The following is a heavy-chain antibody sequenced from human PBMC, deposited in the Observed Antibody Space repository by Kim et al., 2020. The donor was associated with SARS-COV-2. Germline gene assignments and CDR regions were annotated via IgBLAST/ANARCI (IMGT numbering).Heavy chain of an antibody. Sequence: GGSLRLSCAASGFTFSSYDMHWVRQATGKGLEWVSVIGTAGDTYYPGSVKGRFTISRENAKNSLYLQMNSLRAGDTAVYYCARASNYDYVWGSYRLGISMAVWGQGTTVTVSS. D-gene: IGHD3-16*02. CDR3: ARASNYDYVWGSYRLGISMAV. J-gene: IGHJ6*02. V-gene: IGHV3-13*01. CDR2: IGTAGDT. CDR1: GFTFSSYD.